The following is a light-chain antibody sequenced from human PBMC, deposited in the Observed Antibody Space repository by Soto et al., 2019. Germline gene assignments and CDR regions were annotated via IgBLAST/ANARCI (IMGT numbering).Light chain of an antibody. Sequence: DIQMTQSPSSLSASVGDRVTITCRASQTISGYLNWYQQKPGKAPELLIYAASYLGNGVPSRFSGSGSGTYFTLTISSLQPEDFATYYCQQSYSTLRTFGQGTKVDIK. CDR3: QQSYSTLRT. J-gene: IGKJ1*01. CDR2: AAS. V-gene: IGKV1-39*01. CDR1: QTISGY.